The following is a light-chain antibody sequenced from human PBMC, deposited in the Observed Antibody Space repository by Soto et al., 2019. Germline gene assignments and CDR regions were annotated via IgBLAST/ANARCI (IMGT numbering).Light chain of an antibody. V-gene: IGKV1-5*03. CDR1: QSISSW. J-gene: IGKJ1*01. CDR2: KAS. CDR3: QQYNSFPWT. Sequence: DIQMTQSPSTLSASVGDRVTITCRASQSISSWLAWYQQKSGKAPKLLIYKASSLESGVPSRFSGSGSATEFTLTISSLQPDDFATYYCQQYNSFPWTFGQGTKVEIK.